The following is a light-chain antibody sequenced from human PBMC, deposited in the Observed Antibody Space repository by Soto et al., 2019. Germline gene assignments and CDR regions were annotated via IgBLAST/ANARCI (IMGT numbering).Light chain of an antibody. CDR3: CSYVGNTSARE. Sequence: QSALTQPASVSGSPGQSITISCTGTSGDVGSYNLVSWYQQHPGKVPKLLIYEVTKRPSGVSTRFSGSKSGNTASLTISGLQAEDEADYYCCSYVGNTSAREFGGGTKVTVL. CDR2: EVT. V-gene: IGLV2-23*02. CDR1: SGDVGSYNL. J-gene: IGLJ2*01.